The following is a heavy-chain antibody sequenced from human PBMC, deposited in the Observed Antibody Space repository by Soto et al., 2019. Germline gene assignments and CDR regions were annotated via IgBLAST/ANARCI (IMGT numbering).Heavy chain of an antibody. J-gene: IGHJ4*02. Sequence: PGGSLRFSCAASGFTFNNYAMNWVRQAPGKGLEWVATISGTGGSTYYADSVKGRFTISRDNSKNTLYLQMNSLRVEDTAVYYCAKDRLGGNFDYWGQGTQVTVSS. CDR2: ISGTGGST. CDR1: GFTFNNYA. CDR3: AKDRLGGNFDY. V-gene: IGHV3-23*01.